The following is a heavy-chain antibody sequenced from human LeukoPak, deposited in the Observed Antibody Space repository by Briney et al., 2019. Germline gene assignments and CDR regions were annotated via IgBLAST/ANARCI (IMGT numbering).Heavy chain of an antibody. CDR2: IKQDGSEK. CDR3: AKGMTTVTTSEDAFDI. Sequence: AGGSLRLSCAASGFTFSSYWMSWVRQARGKGLEWVANIKQDGSEKYYVDSVKGRFTISGDNARKSLYLQMNSLRAEDTAVYYCAKGMTTVTTSEDAFDIWGQGTMVTVSS. J-gene: IGHJ3*02. CDR1: GFTFSSYW. V-gene: IGHV3-7*01. D-gene: IGHD4-17*01.